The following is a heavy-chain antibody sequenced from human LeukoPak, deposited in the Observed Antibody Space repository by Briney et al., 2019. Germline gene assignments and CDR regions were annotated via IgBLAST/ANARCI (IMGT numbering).Heavy chain of an antibody. CDR3: TTDFDM. CDR1: GFTFTNAW. Sequence: GGSRRLSCSASGFTFTNAWMSWVRQAPGKGLEWVGRIESTAVGGTADYAATVRGRFTISRDDSKNTLYLQMNSLKIEDTGVYYCTTDFDMWGQGTMVTVSS. CDR2: IESTAVGGTA. V-gene: IGHV3-15*04. J-gene: IGHJ3*02.